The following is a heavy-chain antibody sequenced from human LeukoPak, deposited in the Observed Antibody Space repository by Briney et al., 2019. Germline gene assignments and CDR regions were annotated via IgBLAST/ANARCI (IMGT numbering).Heavy chain of an antibody. J-gene: IGHJ6*02. CDR3: ARVVPPHYYSYAMDL. Sequence: GASVKVSCKTSGYTFTNYDINWVRQATGQGLEWMGWMNPNSGNTGYAQKFQGRVTMTRNTSISTAYMELSSLRSEDTAAYYCARVVPPHYYSYAMDLWGQGTTVTVSS. D-gene: IGHD2-2*01. CDR2: MNPNSGNT. CDR1: GYTFTNYD. V-gene: IGHV1-8*02.